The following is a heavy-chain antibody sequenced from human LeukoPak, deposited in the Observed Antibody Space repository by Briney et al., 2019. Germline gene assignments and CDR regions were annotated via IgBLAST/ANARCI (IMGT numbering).Heavy chain of an antibody. CDR1: GYTFTSYA. V-gene: IGHV1-3*01. Sequence: ASVKVSCKASGYTFTSYAMHWVRQAPGQRLEWMGWINAGNGNTKYSQKFQGRVTITRDTSASTAYMELSSLRSEDTAVYYCARDGAAAGTRWFDPWGQGTLVTVSS. J-gene: IGHJ5*02. D-gene: IGHD6-13*01. CDR3: ARDGAAAGTRWFDP. CDR2: INAGNGNT.